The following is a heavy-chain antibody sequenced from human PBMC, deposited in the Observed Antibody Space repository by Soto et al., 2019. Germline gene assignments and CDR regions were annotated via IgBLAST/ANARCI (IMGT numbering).Heavy chain of an antibody. V-gene: IGHV1-2*02. CDR3: ARDLAKGGGSAGFDY. D-gene: IGHD2-15*01. CDR1: GYTFPGYY. J-gene: IGHJ4*02. Sequence: QVQLVQSGAEVKKPGASGKVSCKASGYTFPGYYIHWGRQAPGQGLEWMGWINPNSGGTKYPQKFQGRVTMTRDTSIRTVYMSLTGLKSDDTAVYFCARDLAKGGGSAGFDYWGQGTLVAVSS. CDR2: INPNSGGT.